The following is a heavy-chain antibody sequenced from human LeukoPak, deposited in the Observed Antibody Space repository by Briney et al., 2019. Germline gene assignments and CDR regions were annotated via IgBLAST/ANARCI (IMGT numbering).Heavy chain of an antibody. CDR3: ARGGEQWLVRKYYFDY. J-gene: IGHJ4*02. CDR2: ISYDGSNK. Sequence: GGSLRLSCAASGFTFSSYAMHWVRQAPGKGLEWVAVISYDGSNKYYADSVKGRFTISRDNSKNALYLQMNSLRAEDTAVYYCARGGEQWLVRKYYFDYWGQGTLVTVSS. D-gene: IGHD6-19*01. CDR1: GFTFSSYA. V-gene: IGHV3-30-3*01.